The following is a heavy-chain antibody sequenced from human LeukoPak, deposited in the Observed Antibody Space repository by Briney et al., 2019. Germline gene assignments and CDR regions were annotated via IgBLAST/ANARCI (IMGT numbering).Heavy chain of an antibody. CDR3: ARDPIAAAGTRGYYYYYGMDV. CDR1: GGSFSGYY. V-gene: IGHV4-34*01. Sequence: PSETLSLTCAVYGGSFSGYYWSWIRQPPGKGLEWIGEINHSGSTNYNPSLKSRVTISVDTSKNQFSLKLSSVTAADTAVYYCARDPIAAAGTRGYYYYYGMDVWGQGTTVTVSS. CDR2: INHSGST. J-gene: IGHJ6*02. D-gene: IGHD6-13*01.